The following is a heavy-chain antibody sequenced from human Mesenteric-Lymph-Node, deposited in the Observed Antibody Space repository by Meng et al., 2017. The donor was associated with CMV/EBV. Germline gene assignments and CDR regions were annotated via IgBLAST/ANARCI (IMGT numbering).Heavy chain of an antibody. CDR3: AKDGDYDFWSGYLSV. J-gene: IGHJ4*02. CDR2: IRYDGSNK. CDR1: GFTFSSYG. D-gene: IGHD3-3*01. Sequence: GESLKISCAASGFTFSSYGMHWVRQAPGKGLEWVAFIRYDGSNKYYADSVKGRFTISRDNAKNSLYLQMNSLRAEDTAVYYCAKDGDYDFWSGYLSVWGQGTLVTVSS. V-gene: IGHV3-30*02.